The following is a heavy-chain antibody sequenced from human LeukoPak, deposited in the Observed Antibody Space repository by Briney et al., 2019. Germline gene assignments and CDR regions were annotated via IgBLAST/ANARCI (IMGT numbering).Heavy chain of an antibody. CDR3: ARGRRYYYGSGNIDY. Sequence: GASVKVSCKASGYTFTSYGISWVRQAPGQGLEWMGWISAYNGNTNYAQKLQGRVTMTTDTSTSTAYMELRSLRSDDTAVYYCARGRRYYYGSGNIDYWGQGTLVTVSS. V-gene: IGHV1-18*01. CDR2: ISAYNGNT. CDR1: GYTFTSYG. J-gene: IGHJ4*02. D-gene: IGHD3-10*01.